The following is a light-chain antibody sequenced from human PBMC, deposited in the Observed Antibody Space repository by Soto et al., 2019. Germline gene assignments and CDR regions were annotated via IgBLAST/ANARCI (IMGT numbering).Light chain of an antibody. CDR2: GNN. J-gene: IGLJ1*01. CDR3: GTWDSSLSAGV. CDR1: SSNIGIHY. Sequence: QSVLTQPPSVSAAPGQKVTISCSGSSSNIGIHYVFWYQQLPGTAPKLLIYGNNKRPSGIPERISGSKSGTSATLGITGLQTGDEADYYCGTWDSSLSAGVFGTGTKLTVL. V-gene: IGLV1-51*01.